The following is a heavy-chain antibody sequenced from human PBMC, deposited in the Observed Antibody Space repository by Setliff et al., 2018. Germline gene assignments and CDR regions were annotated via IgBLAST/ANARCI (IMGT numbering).Heavy chain of an antibody. CDR2: IIPIIGKP. J-gene: IGHJ4*02. D-gene: IGHD3-10*01. CDR1: GGTFNTYG. V-gene: IGHV1-69*13. CDR3: AREALQRAGLYFFDI. Sequence: RASVKVSCKASGGTFNTYGLSWVRQAPGQGLEWMGGIIPIIGKPNYAQKFQGRVTITADESTSTAYMELRSLKSEDTAVYYCAREALQRAGLYFFDIWGQGMLVTVSS.